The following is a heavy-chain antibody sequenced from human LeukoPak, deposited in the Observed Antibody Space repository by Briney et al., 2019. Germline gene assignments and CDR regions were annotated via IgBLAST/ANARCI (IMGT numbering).Heavy chain of an antibody. Sequence: PSQTLSLTCTVSGGSISSGSYYWSWIRQPAGKGLEWIGRIYTSGSTNYNPSLKSRVTISVDTSKNQFSLKLSSVTAADTAVYYCARGAHFWSGYHPILRFDYWGQGTLVTVSS. D-gene: IGHD3-3*01. CDR2: IYTSGST. V-gene: IGHV4-61*02. J-gene: IGHJ4*02. CDR3: ARGAHFWSGYHPILRFDY. CDR1: GGSISSGSYY.